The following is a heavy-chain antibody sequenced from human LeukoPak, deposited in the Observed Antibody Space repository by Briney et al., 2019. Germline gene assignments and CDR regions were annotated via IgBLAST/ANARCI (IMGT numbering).Heavy chain of an antibody. V-gene: IGHV4-39*01. CDR3: ASVAPLYSSGFFD. CDR1: GGSISSSSYY. Sequence: SETLFLTCTVSGGSISSSSYYWGWIRQPPGKGLEWIGSIYYSGSTYYNPSLKSRVTISVDTSKNQFSLKLSSVTAADTAVYYCASVAPLYSSGFFDWGQGTLVTVSS. D-gene: IGHD6-19*01. CDR2: IYYSGST. J-gene: IGHJ4*02.